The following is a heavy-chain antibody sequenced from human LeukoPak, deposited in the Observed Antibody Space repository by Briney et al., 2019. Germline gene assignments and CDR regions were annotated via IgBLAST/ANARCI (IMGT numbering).Heavy chain of an antibody. Sequence: PSETLSLTCTVSGGSISSYYGSWIRQPPGKGLEWIGYIYYSGTTNYNPSLKSRVTISVDTSKSQFSLKLSSVTAADTAVYYCARGVYIAAAQYGYWGQGTLVTVSS. CDR2: IYYSGTT. J-gene: IGHJ4*02. CDR3: ARGVYIAAAQYGY. CDR1: GGSISSYY. V-gene: IGHV4-59*01. D-gene: IGHD6-13*01.